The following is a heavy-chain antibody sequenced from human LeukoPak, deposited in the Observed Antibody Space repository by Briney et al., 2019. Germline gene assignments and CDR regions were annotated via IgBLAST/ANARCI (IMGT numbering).Heavy chain of an antibody. D-gene: IGHD3-22*01. V-gene: IGHV3-15*01. CDR3: TTGGTDYYDSSQDY. CDR1: GFTFSNAW. J-gene: IGHJ4*02. Sequence: GGSLRLSCAASGFTFSNAWMSWVRQAPGKGLEWVGRIKSKTDGGTTDYAAPVKSRFTISRDDSKNTLYLQMNSLKTEDTAVYYCTTGGTDYYDSSQDYWGQGTLVTVSS. CDR2: IKSKTDGGTT.